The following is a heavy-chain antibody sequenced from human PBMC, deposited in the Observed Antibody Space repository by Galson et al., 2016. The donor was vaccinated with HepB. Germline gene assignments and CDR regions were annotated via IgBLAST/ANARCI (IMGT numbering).Heavy chain of an antibody. CDR3: ARNERRWLHSPYYFDS. V-gene: IGHV4-39*01. Sequence: ETLSLPCTVSGGSISSSSHYWDWIRQPPGKGLEWIGSIYYSGRTYYNPSLRSRVTISVDTSKNQFSLKLSSVTAADTAVYYCARNERRWLHSPYYFDSWGQGTLVTVSS. CDR1: GGSISSSSHY. D-gene: IGHD5-24*01. J-gene: IGHJ4*02. CDR2: IYYSGRT.